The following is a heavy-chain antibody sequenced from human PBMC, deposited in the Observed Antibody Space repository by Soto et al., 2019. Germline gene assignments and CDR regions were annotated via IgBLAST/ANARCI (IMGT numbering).Heavy chain of an antibody. V-gene: IGHV3-33*01. CDR2: IVNHGGTK. Sequence: QVQLVESGGGVVQPGTSLRLSCAASGFLFSRFGMHWVRQAPGKGLEWVAVIVNHGGTKDYADSVRGRFSISRDNSRNTLCLEMSSPRVEDTAICTWASDDEYDDNGVDYWGQGTLVTVSS. CDR3: ASDDEYDDNGVDY. CDR1: GFLFSRFG. D-gene: IGHD1-1*01. J-gene: IGHJ4*02.